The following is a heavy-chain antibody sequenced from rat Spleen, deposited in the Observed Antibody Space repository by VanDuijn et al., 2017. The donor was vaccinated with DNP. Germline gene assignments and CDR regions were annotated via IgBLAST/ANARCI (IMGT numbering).Heavy chain of an antibody. J-gene: IGHJ3*01. V-gene: IGHV5-22*01. Sequence: EVQLVESGGGLVQPGRSLKLSCAASGFSFSYYYMAWVRQAPTKGLEWVAYIGSDGYAPYYGDSVKGRFAISRDNAKSTLYLQMNSLRSDDMATYYCARRGDGYPFAYWGQGTLVTVSS. CDR2: IGSDGYAP. CDR1: GFSFSYYY. CDR3: ARRGDGYPFAY. D-gene: IGHD1-4*01.